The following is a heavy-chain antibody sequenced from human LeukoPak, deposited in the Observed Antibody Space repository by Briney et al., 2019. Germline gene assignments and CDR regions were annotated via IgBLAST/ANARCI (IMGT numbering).Heavy chain of an antibody. V-gene: IGHV3-30-3*01. J-gene: IGHJ4*02. D-gene: IGHD6-13*01. CDR3: ARGMGSSWYYFDY. Sequence: PGGSLRLSCAASGFTFSSYAMHWVRQAPGKGLEWVAVISYDGSNKYYADSVKGRFTISRDNSKNTLYLQMNSLRAEDTAVYYCARGMGSSWYYFDYWGQGTLVTVSS. CDR2: ISYDGSNK. CDR1: GFTFSSYA.